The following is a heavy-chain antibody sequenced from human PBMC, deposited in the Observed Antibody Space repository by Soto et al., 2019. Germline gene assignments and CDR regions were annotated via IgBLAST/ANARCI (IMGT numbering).Heavy chain of an antibody. CDR2: ISYDGSNK. CDR1: GFTFSSYG. CDR3: AKDHPHPSXCSGGSPESDPFDY. D-gene: IGHD2-15*01. J-gene: IGHJ4*02. Sequence: PGGSLRLSCAASGFTFSSYGMHWVRQAPGKGLEWVAVISYDGSNKYYADSVKGRFTISRDNSKNTLYLQMNSLRAEDTAVYYCAKDHPHPSXCSGGSPESDPFDYWGQGTLVTVSS. V-gene: IGHV3-30*18.